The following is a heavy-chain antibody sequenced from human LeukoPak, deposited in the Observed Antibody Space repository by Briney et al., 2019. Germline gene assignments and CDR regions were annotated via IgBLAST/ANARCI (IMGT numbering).Heavy chain of an antibody. Sequence: PGGSLRLSCAASGFTFSSYWMSWVRQAPGKGLEWVANMKQDGSEKYYVDSVKGRFTISRDNAKNSLYLQLNSLRAEDTAVYYCARDRCGTSCYRYYFDYWGQGTLVTVSS. CDR3: ARDRCGTSCYRYYFDY. CDR2: MKQDGSEK. D-gene: IGHD2-15*01. V-gene: IGHV3-7*05. J-gene: IGHJ4*02. CDR1: GFTFSSYW.